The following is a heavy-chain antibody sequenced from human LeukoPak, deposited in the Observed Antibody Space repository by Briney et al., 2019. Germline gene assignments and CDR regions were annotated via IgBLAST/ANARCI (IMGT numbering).Heavy chain of an antibody. V-gene: IGHV3-23*01. CDR2: ISGSGDST. CDR1: GFTFSSYA. Sequence: GGSLRLSCAASGFTFSSYAMSWVRQAPGKGLEWVSAISGSGDSTYYADSVEGRFTISRDNSKNTLYLQMNSLRAEDTAVYYCAKCYAYYDSSGDFDYWGQGTLVTVSS. CDR3: AKCYAYYDSSGDFDY. J-gene: IGHJ4*02. D-gene: IGHD3-22*01.